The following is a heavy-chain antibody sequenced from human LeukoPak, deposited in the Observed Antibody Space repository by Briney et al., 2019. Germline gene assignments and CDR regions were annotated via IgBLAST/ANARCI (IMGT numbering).Heavy chain of an antibody. D-gene: IGHD3-3*01. CDR3: ARSLRFLEWLSLNGKSHDY. J-gene: IGHJ4*02. CDR1: GGSISSYY. Sequence: KPSETLSLTCTVSGGSISSYYWSWIRQPPGRGLEWIGYIFYSGSTKYKPSLKSRVTISVDTSKNQFSLKLSSVTAADTAVYYCARSLRFLEWLSLNGKSHDYWGQGTLVTVSS. CDR2: IFYSGST. V-gene: IGHV4-59*12.